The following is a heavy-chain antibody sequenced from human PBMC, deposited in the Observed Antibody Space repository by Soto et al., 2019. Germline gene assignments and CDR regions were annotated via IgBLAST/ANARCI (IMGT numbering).Heavy chain of an antibody. CDR1: GGSISSYY. J-gene: IGHJ5*02. V-gene: IGHV4-59*01. Sequence: SETLSRTCTVSGGSISSYYWSCIRQPPWKGLEWIGYIYYSGSTNYNPSLKSRVTISVDTSKNQFSLKLSSVTAEDTAVYYCARDRIYSGYDFPWFDRWGQGTLVTVSS. CDR2: IYYSGST. D-gene: IGHD5-12*01. CDR3: ARDRIYSGYDFPWFDR.